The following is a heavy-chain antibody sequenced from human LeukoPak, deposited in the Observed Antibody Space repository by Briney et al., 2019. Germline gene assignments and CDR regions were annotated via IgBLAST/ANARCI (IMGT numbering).Heavy chain of an antibody. J-gene: IGHJ4*02. V-gene: IGHV1-69*13. Sequence: ASVKVSCKASGGTLSSYAISWVRQAPGQGLEWMGGIIPMFGTSNYTLKFQGRLTISADESKNTAFMELTSLRSEDTAVYYCARDRRGWYDCGGQCPEALLEPYFDYWGQGTLVTISS. CDR3: ARDRRGWYDCGGQCPEALLEPYFDY. CDR2: IIPMFGTS. CDR1: GGTLSSYA. D-gene: IGHD2-21*01.